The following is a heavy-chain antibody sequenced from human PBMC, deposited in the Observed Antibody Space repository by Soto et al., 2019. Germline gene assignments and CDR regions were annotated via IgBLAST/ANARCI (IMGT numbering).Heavy chain of an antibody. CDR3: GLDCDYKPSPYNFHF. CDR2: FAGITGRT. V-gene: IGHV3-23*01. J-gene: IGHJ4*02. CDR1: GFTFGTSA. D-gene: IGHD4-17*01. Sequence: GGSLRLSCAASGFTFGTSAMSWVPQAPGERLQWVSSFAGITGRTYYAESVKGRVTPSRDTSKNRLYLQMNTLRADDTAVYYCGLDCDYKPSPYNFHFWGQGTLVTVSS.